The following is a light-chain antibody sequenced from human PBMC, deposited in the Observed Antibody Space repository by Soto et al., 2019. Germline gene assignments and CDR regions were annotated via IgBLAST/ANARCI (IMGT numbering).Light chain of an antibody. CDR1: SSKIGAGYD. J-gene: IGLJ3*02. CDR2: GDN. V-gene: IGLV1-40*01. CDR3: QSYGSSRSSL. Sequence: QSVLTQPPSVSAAPGQRVTISCTGSSSKIGAGYDIYWYQQLPGTATHLLNYGDNNRPSGVPDRFSATKSDSAAPLVITRLQGEDEADYYGQSYGSSRSSLFGGGTKVTVL.